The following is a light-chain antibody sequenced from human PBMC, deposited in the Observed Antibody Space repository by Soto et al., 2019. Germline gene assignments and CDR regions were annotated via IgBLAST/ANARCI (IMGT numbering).Light chain of an antibody. CDR2: SNS. V-gene: IGLV1-44*01. Sequence: QSVLTQPPSASGTPGQRVTISCSGSSSNIGSKTVNWYHQIPGTAPKLLIYSNSQRPSGVPDRFSGSKSDTAASLAISGLQSEDEANYYCAAWDDSLNGVVFGGGTKVTVL. CDR3: AAWDDSLNGVV. J-gene: IGLJ2*01. CDR1: SSNIGSKT.